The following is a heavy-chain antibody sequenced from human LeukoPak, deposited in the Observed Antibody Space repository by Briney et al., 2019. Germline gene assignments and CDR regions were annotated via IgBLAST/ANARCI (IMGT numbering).Heavy chain of an antibody. Sequence: ASVKVSCKASGYTFTSYGISWVRQPPGQGLEGMGCINAYNGNTNYAQKLQGRVTMTTDTSTSTAYMELRSLRSDDTAVYYCARILTGELLRSGFDYWGQGTLVTVSS. CDR2: INAYNGNT. J-gene: IGHJ4*02. V-gene: IGHV1-18*01. CDR3: ARILTGELLRSGFDY. CDR1: GYTFTSYG. D-gene: IGHD1-26*01.